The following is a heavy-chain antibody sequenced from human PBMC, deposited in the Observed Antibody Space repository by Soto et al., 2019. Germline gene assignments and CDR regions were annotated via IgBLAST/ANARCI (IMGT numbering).Heavy chain of an antibody. J-gene: IGHJ4*02. D-gene: IGHD3-9*01. CDR2: ISAYNGNT. CDR3: AREEYYDILTGYFFFDY. CDR1: GYTFTSYG. Sequence: ASVKVSCKASGYTFTSYGISWVRQAPGQGLEWMGWISAYNGNTNYAQKLQGRVTMTTDTSTSTAYMELRSLRSDDTAVYYCAREEYYDILTGYFFFDYWGQGTLVTVSS. V-gene: IGHV1-18*01.